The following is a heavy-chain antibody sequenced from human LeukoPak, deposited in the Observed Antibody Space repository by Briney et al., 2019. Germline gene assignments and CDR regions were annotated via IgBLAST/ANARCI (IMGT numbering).Heavy chain of an antibody. Sequence: GGSLRLSCAASGFTFSSYAMSWVRHAPGKGLEWVSAISGSGGSTYYADSVKGRFTISRDNSKNTLYLQMNSLRAEDTAVYYCAKGPRFVAGVLEYFQHWGQGTLVTVSS. CDR2: ISGSGGST. J-gene: IGHJ1*01. CDR3: AKGPRFVAGVLEYFQH. D-gene: IGHD6-19*01. CDR1: GFTFSSYA. V-gene: IGHV3-23*01.